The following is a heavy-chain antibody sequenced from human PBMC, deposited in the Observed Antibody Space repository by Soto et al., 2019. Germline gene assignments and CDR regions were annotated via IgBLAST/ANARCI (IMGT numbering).Heavy chain of an antibody. Sequence: SVKVSCKASGFTLTSSAGQWVRQARGQRLEWIGWIVVGSGNTNYAQKFQERVTITRDMSTSTAYMELSSLRSEDTAVYYCASPARNYDFWSGYSFDIWGQGTMVTVSS. D-gene: IGHD3-3*01. V-gene: IGHV1-58*01. J-gene: IGHJ3*02. CDR1: GFTLTSSA. CDR2: IVVGSGNT. CDR3: ASPARNYDFWSGYSFDI.